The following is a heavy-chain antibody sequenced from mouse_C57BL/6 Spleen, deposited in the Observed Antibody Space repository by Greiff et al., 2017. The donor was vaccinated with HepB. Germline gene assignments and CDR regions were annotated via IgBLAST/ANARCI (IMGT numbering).Heavy chain of an antibody. CDR1: GFTFSDYY. Sequence: DVMLVESEGGLVQPGSSMKLSCTASGFTFSDYYMAWVRQVPEKGLEWVANINYDGSSTYYLDSLKSRFIISRDNAKNILYLQMSSLKSEDTATYYCARVGAYYDAMDYWGQGTSVTVSS. CDR3: ARVGAYYDAMDY. D-gene: IGHD2-10*01. J-gene: IGHJ4*01. CDR2: INYDGSST. V-gene: IGHV5-16*01.